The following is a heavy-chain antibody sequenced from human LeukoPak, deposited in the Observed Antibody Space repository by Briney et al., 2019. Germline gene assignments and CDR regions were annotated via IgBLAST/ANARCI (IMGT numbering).Heavy chain of an antibody. J-gene: IGHJ4*02. Sequence: GGSLRLSCAASGFTFSAYGMHWVRQAPGKGLEWVAIISYDGSNKYYPNSVKGRFTISRDDSKNTLYLQMNSLRTEDTAVYYCAKELTRPNRPVAGLNYWGQGTLVTVSS. D-gene: IGHD6-19*01. CDR3: AKELTRPNRPVAGLNY. V-gene: IGHV3-30*18. CDR2: ISYDGSNK. CDR1: GFTFSAYG.